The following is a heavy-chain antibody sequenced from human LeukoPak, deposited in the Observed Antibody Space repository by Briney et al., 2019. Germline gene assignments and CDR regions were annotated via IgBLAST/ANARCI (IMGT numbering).Heavy chain of an antibody. V-gene: IGHV3-23*01. CDR2: ISSSGAST. CDR3: AKAPLEYCTSTSCYPLDY. Sequence: GGSLRLSCAASGFTFSSYAMSWVRQGPGKGLEWVSAISSSGASTYYADSVKGRFTISRDNSKNTLYLQVNSLRVEDTAVYYCAKAPLEYCTSTSCYPLDYWGQGTLVTVSS. D-gene: IGHD2-2*01. CDR1: GFTFSSYA. J-gene: IGHJ4*02.